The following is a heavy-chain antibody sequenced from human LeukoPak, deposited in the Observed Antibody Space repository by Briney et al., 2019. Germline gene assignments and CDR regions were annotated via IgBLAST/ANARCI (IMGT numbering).Heavy chain of an antibody. Sequence: SETLSLTCTVSGGSISSGGYYWSWIRQHPGKGLEWIGNIYYSGSTYYNPSLKSRVTISVDTSKNQFSLKLSSVTAADTAVYYCARGDIAAASSTGDAFDIWGQGTMVTVSS. CDR3: ARGDIAAASSTGDAFDI. V-gene: IGHV4-31*03. CDR1: GGSISSGGYY. D-gene: IGHD6-25*01. CDR2: IYYSGST. J-gene: IGHJ3*02.